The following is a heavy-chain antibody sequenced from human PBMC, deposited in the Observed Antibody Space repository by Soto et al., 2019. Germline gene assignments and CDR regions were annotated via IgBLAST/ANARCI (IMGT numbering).Heavy chain of an antibody. J-gene: IGHJ6*02. D-gene: IGHD3-10*01. CDR3: AAELGFGKLSVV. CDR1: GDTFKNCV. V-gene: IGHV1-69*01. Sequence: QVQVVQSGVEVRRPGSSVKVSCKASGDTFKNCVISWVRQATGQGLEWMGGIIPLFGTTDFAQRLQGRLTITTDEATTTSYMELSRLRSEDTATYYCAAELGFGKLSVVWGQGTTVILSS. CDR2: IIPLFGTT.